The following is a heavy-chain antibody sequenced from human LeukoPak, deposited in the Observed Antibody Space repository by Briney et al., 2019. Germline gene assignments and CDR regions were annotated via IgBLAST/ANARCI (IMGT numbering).Heavy chain of an antibody. D-gene: IGHD7-27*01. CDR3: AREVNWGTRDY. J-gene: IGHJ4*02. CDR2: IKQDGSEK. CDR1: GITFSSYW. Sequence: PGGSLRLSCAASGITFSSYWMSWVRQAPGKGLEWVANIKQDGSEKYYVDSVKGRFTISRDNAKNSLYLQMNSLRAEDTAVYYCAREVNWGTRDYWGQGTLVTVSS. V-gene: IGHV3-7*01.